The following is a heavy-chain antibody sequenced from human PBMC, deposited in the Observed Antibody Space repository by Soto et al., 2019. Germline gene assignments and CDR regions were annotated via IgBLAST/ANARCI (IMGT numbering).Heavy chain of an antibody. Sequence: GGSLRLSCAASGFTVSSNYMSWVRQAPGKGLEWVSVIYSGGSTYYADSVKGRFTISRDNSKNTLYLQMNSLRAEDRAVYYCASQYSSSWYYYYYMDVWGKGTTVTVSS. CDR2: IYSGGST. CDR3: ASQYSSSWYYYYYMDV. V-gene: IGHV3-66*02. CDR1: GFTVSSNY. D-gene: IGHD6-13*01. J-gene: IGHJ6*03.